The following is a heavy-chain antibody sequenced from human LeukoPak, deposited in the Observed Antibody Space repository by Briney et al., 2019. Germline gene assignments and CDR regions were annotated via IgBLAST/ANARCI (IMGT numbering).Heavy chain of an antibody. CDR3: ARGNKDGIIVSRFDY. V-gene: IGHV4-61*02. J-gene: IGHJ4*02. Sequence: SETLSLTCTVSGGSLSSGSFYWTWIRQPAGKTLEWIGRIHTSGSTNYNPSLKSRVTISGDTSKNQFSLKVSSVTAADTAVYYCARGNKDGIIVSRFDYWGQGTLVTVSS. CDR2: IHTSGST. CDR1: GGSLSSGSFY. D-gene: IGHD1-26*01.